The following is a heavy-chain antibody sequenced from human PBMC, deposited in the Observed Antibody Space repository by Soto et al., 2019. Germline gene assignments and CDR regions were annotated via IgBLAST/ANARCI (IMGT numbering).Heavy chain of an antibody. CDR3: ARAYYYGSGSYRYYYYGMDV. J-gene: IGHJ6*02. CDR2: INPSGGST. CDR1: GYTFTSYY. Sequence: ASVKVSCKASGYTFTSYYMHWVRQAPGQGLEWMGIINPSGGSTSYAQKFQGRVTMTRDTSTSTVYMELSSLRSEDTAVYYCARAYYYGSGSYRYYYYGMDVWGQGTTVTVSS. D-gene: IGHD3-10*01. V-gene: IGHV1-46*01.